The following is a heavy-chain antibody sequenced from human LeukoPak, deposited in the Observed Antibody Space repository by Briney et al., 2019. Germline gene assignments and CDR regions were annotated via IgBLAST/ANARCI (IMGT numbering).Heavy chain of an antibody. CDR2: IYSGGST. V-gene: IGHV3-66*01. CDR1: GFTVSSNY. D-gene: IGHD6-6*01. Sequence: PGGSLRLSCAASGFTVSSNYMSWVRQAPGKGLEWVSVIYSGGSTYYADSVKGRFTISRDNSKNTLYLQMNSLRAEDTAVYYCARDLRIAARTDYWGQGTLVTVSS. J-gene: IGHJ4*02. CDR3: ARDLRIAARTDY.